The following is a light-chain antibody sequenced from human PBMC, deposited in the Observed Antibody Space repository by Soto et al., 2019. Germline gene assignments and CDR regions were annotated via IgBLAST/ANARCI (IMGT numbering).Light chain of an antibody. J-gene: IGLJ2*01. CDR2: EVS. CDR3: YSYARSRTHLL. V-gene: IGLV2-23*02. CDR1: SSDVGSYNL. Sequence: QSALTQPASVSGSPGQSITISCIGTSSDVGSYNLVSWYQQHPGKAPKVLIYEVSERPSGVSNRFSGSKSGNTASLTISGLQAEDEAEYYCYSYARSRTHLLFGGGTKLTVL.